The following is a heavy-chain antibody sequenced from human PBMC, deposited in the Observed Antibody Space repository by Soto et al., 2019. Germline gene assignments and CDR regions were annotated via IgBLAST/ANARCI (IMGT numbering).Heavy chain of an antibody. V-gene: IGHV2-5*02. D-gene: IGHD2-2*01. CDR3: VEGSPAPVPGH. CDR2: IYWDDDK. Sequence: SGPTLVNPTHTLTLTCTFSGSSLSTSGVGVGWIRQPPGKALEWLGLIYWDDDKRYSPSLRSRLTITKATSKNQVVLTMTNMDHVDTATYYCVEGSPAPVPGHWGKGTLVTVSS. CDR1: GSSLSTSGVG. J-gene: IGHJ1*01.